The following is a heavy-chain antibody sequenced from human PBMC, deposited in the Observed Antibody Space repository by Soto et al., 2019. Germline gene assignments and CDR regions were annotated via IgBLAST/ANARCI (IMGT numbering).Heavy chain of an antibody. D-gene: IGHD3-3*01. CDR3: ARLGCFLEWSWGGDMEAFDI. J-gene: IGHJ3*02. CDR2: ISSSVSTI. V-gene: IGHV3-11*01. Sequence: GGSLRLSSAASGFTFSDYSMSWIRQAPGKGLEWVSYISSSVSTIYYADSVKGRFTISRDNAKNALYLQMNGLRAEDTAVYYCARLGCFLEWSWGGDMEAFDIWGQGTMVTVSS. CDR1: GFTFSDYS.